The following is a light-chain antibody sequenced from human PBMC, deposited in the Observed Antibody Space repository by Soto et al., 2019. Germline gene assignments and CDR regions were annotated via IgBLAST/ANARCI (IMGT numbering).Light chain of an antibody. J-gene: IGKJ4*01. CDR1: QSVNSN. CDR2: GAS. CDR3: QQYNDWPLT. Sequence: EIVMTQSPATLSVSPGERATLSCRASQSVNSNLAWYQQKPGQAPRLLIYGASTRATGIPARFSGSGYGTEFTLTICCLQSEDFAVYYCQQYNDWPLTFGGGTKVDIK. V-gene: IGKV3-15*01.